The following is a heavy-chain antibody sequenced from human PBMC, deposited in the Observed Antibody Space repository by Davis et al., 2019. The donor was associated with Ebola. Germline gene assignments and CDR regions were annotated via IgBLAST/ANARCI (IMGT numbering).Heavy chain of an antibody. CDR3: AKAHSSNWLPFDS. D-gene: IGHD6-13*01. Sequence: GESLKISCAASGFTFSSYAMSWVRQAPGKGLEWVSAISGSGGSTYYADSGKGRFTISRDNSKNTLYLQMNSLRAEDTAVYYCAKAHSSNWLPFDSWGQGTLVTVSS. V-gene: IGHV3-23*01. CDR2: ISGSGGST. CDR1: GFTFSSYA. J-gene: IGHJ4*02.